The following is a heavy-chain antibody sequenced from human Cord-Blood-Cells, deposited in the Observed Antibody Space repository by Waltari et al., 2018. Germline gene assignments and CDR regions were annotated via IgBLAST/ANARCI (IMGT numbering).Heavy chain of an antibody. Sequence: QLQLQESGPGLVKPSETLSLTCTVSGGSISSSSYYWGWIRQPPGKVLEWIGSIYYSGSTYYNPSLKSRVTISVDTSKNQFSLKLSSVTAADTAVYYCVTGTYYFDYWGQGTLVTVSS. D-gene: IGHD1-1*01. J-gene: IGHJ4*02. V-gene: IGHV4-39*01. CDR3: VTGTYYFDY. CDR1: GGSISSSSYY. CDR2: IYYSGST.